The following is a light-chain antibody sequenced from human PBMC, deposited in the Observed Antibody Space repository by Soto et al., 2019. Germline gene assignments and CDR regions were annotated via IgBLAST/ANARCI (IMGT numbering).Light chain of an antibody. V-gene: IGKV3-20*01. Sequence: EIVLTQSPGTLSLSPGERATLSCRASHNVSSSYLAWYQQKPGQAPRLFIYGASRRATGIPDRISGSESGTDFTLTISRLEPEDFAVYYCQQYGSSPLTFGGGTKVDIK. J-gene: IGKJ4*01. CDR2: GAS. CDR3: QQYGSSPLT. CDR1: HNVSSSY.